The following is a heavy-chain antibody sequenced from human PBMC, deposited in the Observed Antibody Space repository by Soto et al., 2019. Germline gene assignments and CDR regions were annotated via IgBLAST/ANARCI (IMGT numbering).Heavy chain of an antibody. CDR3: AKLIVVKPPGTRTCDI. CDR1: GFTFINYA. J-gene: IGHJ3*02. CDR2: IGGGDGSA. V-gene: IGHV3-23*01. D-gene: IGHD6-13*01. Sequence: EVPLLESGGGLVQPGGSLRLSCAASGFTFINYAVSWVRRSPGKGLEWVSAIGGGDGSAYYADSVKGRFTITRDNSNRAHDQQMNSVGVGETAIYYCAKLIVVKPPGTRTCDILGQGTLVIVSS.